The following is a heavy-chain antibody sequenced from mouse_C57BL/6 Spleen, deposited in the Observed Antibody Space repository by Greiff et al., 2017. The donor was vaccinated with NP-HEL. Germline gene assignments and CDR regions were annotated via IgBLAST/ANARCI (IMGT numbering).Heavy chain of an antibody. V-gene: IGHV5-6*01. CDR3: ARRGDDYDRAMDY. Sequence: EVQLVESGGDLVKPGGSLKLSCAASGFTFSSYGMSWVRQTPDKRLEWVATISSGGSYTYYPDSVKGRFPISRDNAKNTLYLQMSSLKSEDTAMYYCARRGDDYDRAMDYWGQGTSVTVSS. D-gene: IGHD2-4*01. CDR1: GFTFSSYG. J-gene: IGHJ4*01. CDR2: ISSGGSYT.